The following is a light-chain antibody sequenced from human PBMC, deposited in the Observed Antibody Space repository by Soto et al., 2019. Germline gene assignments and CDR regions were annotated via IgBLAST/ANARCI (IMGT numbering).Light chain of an antibody. J-gene: IGLJ1*01. CDR1: SRDVGGYNY. Sequence: QAGITQPASVSGSPGQAITISCTGTSRDVGGYNYVSWYQQHPGKAPKLMIYEVSNRPSGVSNRFSGSKSGNTASLTISGLQAEEEADYYCSSYTSSSTSVFGTGTKVTVL. CDR2: EVS. V-gene: IGLV2-14*01. CDR3: SSYTSSSTSV.